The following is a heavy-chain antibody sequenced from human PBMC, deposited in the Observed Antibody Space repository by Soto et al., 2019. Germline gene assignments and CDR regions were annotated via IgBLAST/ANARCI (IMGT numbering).Heavy chain of an antibody. D-gene: IGHD3-10*01. Sequence: SETLSLTCTVSGGSISSGGYYWSWIRQHPGKGLEWIGYIYYSGSTYYNPSLKSRVTISVDTSKNQFSLKLSSVTAADTAVYYCARPSDRLLWFGEFIDAFDIWGQGTMVTVSS. J-gene: IGHJ3*02. CDR3: ARPSDRLLWFGEFIDAFDI. CDR1: GGSISSGGYY. CDR2: IYYSGST. V-gene: IGHV4-31*03.